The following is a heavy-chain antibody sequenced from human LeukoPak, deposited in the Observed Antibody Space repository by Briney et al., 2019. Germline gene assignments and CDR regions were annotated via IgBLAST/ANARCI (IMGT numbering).Heavy chain of an antibody. CDR3: ARRYYYNLGSFPFDF. V-gene: IGHV4-34*01. CDR1: GGPFSGYF. Sequence: SETLSLTCAVSGGPFSGYFWSWLRRSSGKGLEWIGEIHNSGTTNYNPSLNSRVTISEDTSKNQFYLNLSSVTAADTAVYYCARRYYYNLGSFPFDFWGQGTLVTVSS. CDR2: IHNSGTT. J-gene: IGHJ4*02. D-gene: IGHD3-10*01.